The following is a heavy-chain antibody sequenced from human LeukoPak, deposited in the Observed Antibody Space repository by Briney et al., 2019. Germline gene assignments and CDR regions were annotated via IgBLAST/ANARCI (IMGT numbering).Heavy chain of an antibody. J-gene: IGHJ6*02. CDR3: ARYGSGSYSFGMDV. CDR2: IYYSGST. D-gene: IGHD3-10*01. CDR1: GGSISSYY. Sequence: PSETLSLTCTVSGGSISSYYWSWIRQPPGKGLEWIGYIYYSGSTNYNPSLKSRVTISVDTSKNQFSLKLSSVTAADTAVYYCARYGSGSYSFGMDVWGHGTTVTVSS. V-gene: IGHV4-59*08.